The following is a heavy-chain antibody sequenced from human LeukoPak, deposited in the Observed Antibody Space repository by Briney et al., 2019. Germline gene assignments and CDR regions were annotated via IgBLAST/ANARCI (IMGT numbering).Heavy chain of an antibody. CDR3: ATPNDAFNI. V-gene: IGHV4-4*02. CDR1: GGSISNENW. CDR2: IHYRGGT. J-gene: IGHJ3*02. Sequence: SETLSLTCAVSGGSISNENWWSWVRQPPGKGLEWIGEIHYRGGTNYNPSLRSRVTISVDTSKNQFSLKMTSVTAAHTAVYYCATPNDAFNIWGQGTMVTVSS.